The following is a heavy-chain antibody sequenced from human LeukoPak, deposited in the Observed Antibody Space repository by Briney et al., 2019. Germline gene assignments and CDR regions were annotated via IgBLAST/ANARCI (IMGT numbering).Heavy chain of an antibody. J-gene: IGHJ4*02. Sequence: GGSLRLSCAASGFTFSGSAMHWVRQASGKGLEWVGRIRSKANSYATAYAASVKGRFTISRDDSKNTAYLQMNSLKTEDTAVCYCTSLKGSSGYESDYWGQGTLVTVSS. CDR2: IRSKANSYAT. V-gene: IGHV3-73*01. CDR3: TSLKGSSGYESDY. D-gene: IGHD3-22*01. CDR1: GFTFSGSA.